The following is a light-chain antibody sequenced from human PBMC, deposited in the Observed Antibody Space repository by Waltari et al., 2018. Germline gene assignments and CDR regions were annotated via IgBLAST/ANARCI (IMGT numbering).Light chain of an antibody. J-gene: IGLJ2*01. CDR1: SSNIESNH. V-gene: IGLV1-47*01. Sequence: QSVLTQSPSASGTPWQRVTISCSGSSSNIESNHVFWYQQIPGTAPKLLIFRDNMRPSGVPDRFSASKSGTSASLAISWRRSEDEADYYCAAWDNSLSGVLFGGGTKLTVL. CDR3: AAWDNSLSGVL. CDR2: RDN.